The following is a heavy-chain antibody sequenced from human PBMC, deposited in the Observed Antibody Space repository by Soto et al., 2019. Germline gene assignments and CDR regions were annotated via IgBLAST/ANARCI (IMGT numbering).Heavy chain of an antibody. CDR1: GFTFSSYA. Sequence: GGSLRLSCAASGFTFSSYAMSWVRQAPGKGLEWVSYISSSSSTIYYADSVKGRFTISRDNAKNSLYLQMNSLRDEDTAVYYCARDRTYYYGSGSYYDPSFDIWGQGTMVTVSS. D-gene: IGHD3-10*01. CDR2: ISSSSSTI. V-gene: IGHV3-48*02. CDR3: ARDRTYYYGSGSYYDPSFDI. J-gene: IGHJ3*02.